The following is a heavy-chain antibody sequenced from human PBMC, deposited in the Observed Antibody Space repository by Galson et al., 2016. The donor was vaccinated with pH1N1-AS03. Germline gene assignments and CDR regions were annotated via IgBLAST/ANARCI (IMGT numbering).Heavy chain of an antibody. CDR1: GFNFSASA. CDR2: IRAKAYNYAT. Sequence: SLRLSCAASGFNFSASAMHWVRQTSGKGLEWIGRIRAKAYNYATECAAPVRGRFTISKDDSKNTAFLQMNSLKIEDTAVYYCTRHPRRAAGGLGGFDPWGQGTLVTASS. CDR3: TRHPRRAAGGLGGFDP. J-gene: IGHJ5*02. V-gene: IGHV3-73*01. D-gene: IGHD6-13*01.